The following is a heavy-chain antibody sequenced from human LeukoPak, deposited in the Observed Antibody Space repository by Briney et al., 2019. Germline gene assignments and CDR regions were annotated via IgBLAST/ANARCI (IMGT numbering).Heavy chain of an antibody. J-gene: IGHJ6*04. CDR1: GGSFSDYY. V-gene: IGHV4-34*01. Sequence: PSETLSLTCAVYGGSFSDYYWAWIRQSPGKGLEWIGQINHSGSTNYNPSLKSRVTISVDTSKNQFSLKVSSVTAEDTAVYYCARDTNDHHHSGYYGMDVWGKGTTVTVSS. CDR3: ARDTNDHHHSGYYGMDV. CDR2: INHSGST. D-gene: IGHD3-10*01.